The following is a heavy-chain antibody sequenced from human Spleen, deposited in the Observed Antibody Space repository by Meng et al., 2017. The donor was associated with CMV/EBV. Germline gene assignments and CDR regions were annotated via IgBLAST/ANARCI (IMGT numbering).Heavy chain of an antibody. CDR1: GGSISSGDYY. D-gene: IGHD6-13*01. CDR2: IYYSGST. Sequence: RQAWCSVLANPPYTLSLACSGSGGSISSGDYYWSWIRQPPGKGLEWIGYIYYSGSTYYNPSLKSRVTISVDTSKNQFSLKLSSVTAADTAVYYCARQVAQQLVGTNWFDPWGQGTLVTVSS. J-gene: IGHJ5*02. V-gene: IGHV4-30-4*08. CDR3: ARQVAQQLVGTNWFDP.